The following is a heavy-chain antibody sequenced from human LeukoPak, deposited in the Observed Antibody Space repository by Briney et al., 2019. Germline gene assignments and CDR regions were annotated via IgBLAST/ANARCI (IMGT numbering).Heavy chain of an antibody. CDR3: ARDFSEGNGAISMIRGVRSHRRTYFDY. CDR2: IFHSGST. CDR1: GGSISSSNW. D-gene: IGHD3-10*01. V-gene: IGHV4-4*02. Sequence: SGTLSLTCAVSGGSISSSNWWSWVRQPPGKGLEWIGEIFHSGSTNYNPSLKSRVTISVDTSKNQFSLKLSSVTAADTAVYYCARDFSEGNGAISMIRGVRSHRRTYFDYWGQGSLVTVSS. J-gene: IGHJ4*02.